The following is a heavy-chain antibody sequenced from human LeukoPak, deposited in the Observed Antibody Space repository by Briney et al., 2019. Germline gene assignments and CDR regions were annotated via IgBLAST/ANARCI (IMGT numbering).Heavy chain of an antibody. D-gene: IGHD3-9*01. V-gene: IGHV3-30*19. CDR3: ARDFGWLSGFDN. CDR1: GFTFSSYG. Sequence: GRSLRLSCAASGFTFSSYGMHWVRQAPGKGLEWVAIISYDGTNKYYADSVRGRFTISRDNSKNTLYLQMNSLRAEDTAVYYCARDFGWLSGFDNWGQGTLVTVSS. J-gene: IGHJ4*02. CDR2: ISYDGTNK.